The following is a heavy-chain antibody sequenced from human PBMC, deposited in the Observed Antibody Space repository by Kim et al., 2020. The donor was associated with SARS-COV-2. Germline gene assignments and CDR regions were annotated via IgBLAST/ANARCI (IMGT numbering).Heavy chain of an antibody. J-gene: IGHJ5*02. V-gene: IGHV6-1*01. D-gene: IGHD6-19*01. Sequence: AVSVKGRITINPDTTKNEVTLQLNSVTPEDTAVYYCARANSVDGSNWFDPWGQGTLVTVSS. CDR3: ARANSVDGSNWFDP.